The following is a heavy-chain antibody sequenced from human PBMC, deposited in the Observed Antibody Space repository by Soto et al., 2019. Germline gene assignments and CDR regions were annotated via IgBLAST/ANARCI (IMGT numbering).Heavy chain of an antibody. CDR1: GASISSYY. Sequence: PSETLSLTCTVSGASISSYYWSWIRQPPGKGLEWIGYIFYTGSTNYNPSLKSRVTISIDTSKNQFSLRLNSVTAADTAVYYCARHGLSIAPRPIYYFDYWGQGALVTVSS. CDR3: ARHGLSIAPRPIYYFDY. D-gene: IGHD6-6*01. J-gene: IGHJ4*02. CDR2: IFYTGST. V-gene: IGHV4-59*08.